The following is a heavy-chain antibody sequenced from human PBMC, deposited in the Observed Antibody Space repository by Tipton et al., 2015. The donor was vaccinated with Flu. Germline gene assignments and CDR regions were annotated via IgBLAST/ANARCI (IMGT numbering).Heavy chain of an antibody. J-gene: IGHJ6*02. CDR3: AREGSGWDRDGLDV. D-gene: IGHD6-19*01. CDR1: EFNFFSFA. V-gene: IGHV3-48*03. CDR2: IDIHSRSI. Sequence: SLRLSCEATEFNFFSFAMNWVRQAPGKGLEWVSKIDIHSRSIDYADSVRGRFTISRDSAKNSVYLQMNSLRVEDTAVYYCAREGSGWDRDGLDVWGQGTTVTISS.